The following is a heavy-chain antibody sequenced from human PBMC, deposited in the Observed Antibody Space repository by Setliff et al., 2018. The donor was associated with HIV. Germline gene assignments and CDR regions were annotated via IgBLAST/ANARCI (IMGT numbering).Heavy chain of an antibody. J-gene: IGHJ6*02. V-gene: IGHV1-3*01. CDR3: AREGPTKEGGMDV. CDR1: GYSFSNYA. Sequence: GASVKVSCKASGYSFSNYAIHWVRQAPGQGLEWMGWINGGNAITKFSQKFQGRVTFTRDTSASTAYMELSSLRSEDTAVYYCAREGPTKEGGMDVWGQGTTVTVSS. CDR2: INGGNAIT.